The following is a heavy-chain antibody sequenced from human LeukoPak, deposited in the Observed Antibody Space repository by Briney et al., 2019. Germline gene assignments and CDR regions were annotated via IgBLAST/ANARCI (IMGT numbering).Heavy chain of an antibody. D-gene: IGHD6-19*01. CDR2: ISSSSSYI. Sequence: GGSLRLSCAASGFTFSSYSMNWVRQAPGKGLEWVSSISSSSSYIYYADSVKGRFTISRDNAKNSLYLQMNSLRAEDMAVYYCARVASGWYGNNYWGQGTLVTVSS. CDR3: ARVASGWYGNNY. CDR1: GFTFSSYS. J-gene: IGHJ4*02. V-gene: IGHV3-21*01.